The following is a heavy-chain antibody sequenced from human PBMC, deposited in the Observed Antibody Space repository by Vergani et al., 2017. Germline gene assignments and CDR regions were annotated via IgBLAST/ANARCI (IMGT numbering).Heavy chain of an antibody. Sequence: EVQLVESGGGLVQPGGSLRLSCAASGFTFSSYWMSWVRQAPGKGLEWVANIKQDGSEKYYVDSVKGRFTISRDNAKKSLYLQMNSLRAEDTGVYYFAGGPVYGSGRYYNVARELPPYYYYYYCMDVWGQGTTVTVSS. CDR1: GFTFSSYW. D-gene: IGHD3-10*01. CDR2: IKQDGSEK. V-gene: IGHV3-7*01. J-gene: IGHJ6*02. CDR3: AGGPVYGSGRYYNVARELPPYYYYYYCMDV.